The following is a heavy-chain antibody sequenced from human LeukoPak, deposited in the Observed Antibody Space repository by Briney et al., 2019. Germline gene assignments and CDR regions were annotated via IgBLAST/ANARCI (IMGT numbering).Heavy chain of an antibody. CDR3: AEDPQARSGYYTWNCFGP. D-gene: IGHD3-3*01. J-gene: IGHJ5*02. CDR2: LSNTGGST. V-gene: IGHV3-23*01. CDR1: GFTFSSYA. Sequence: GGSLRLSCVASGFTFSSYAMSWVRQAPGKGLEWVSTLSNTGGSTFYTDSVKGRFTISRDNSKNTLYLQMSSLRAEDTAVYYCAEDPQARSGYYTWNCFGPWGQGTLVTVSS.